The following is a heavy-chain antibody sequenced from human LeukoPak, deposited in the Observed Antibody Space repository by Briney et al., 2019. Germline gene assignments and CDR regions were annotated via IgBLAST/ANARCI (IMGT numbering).Heavy chain of an antibody. Sequence: PSETLSLTCSVSSASISDSYWSWIRQPAGKGLEWIGRIYSSGTTNYNPSLQSRVTMSVDTSKNQFSLVLRFVTAADTAVYYCARERGPAGYCTSIGCYRYYYMEVWGKGTTVTVSS. CDR2: IYSSGTT. V-gene: IGHV4-4*07. CDR1: SASISDSY. J-gene: IGHJ6*03. CDR3: ARERGPAGYCTSIGCYRYYYMEV. D-gene: IGHD2-2*01.